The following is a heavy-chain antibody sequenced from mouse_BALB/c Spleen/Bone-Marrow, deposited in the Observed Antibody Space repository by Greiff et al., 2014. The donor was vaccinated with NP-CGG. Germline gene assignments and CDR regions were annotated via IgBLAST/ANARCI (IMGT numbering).Heavy chain of an antibody. Sequence: VQLQQSGAELVKPGASVKLSRTASGFNIKDTYMHWVKQRPEQGLEWIGRIDPANGNTKYDPKFQDKATITADTSSNTAYLQLSSLTSEDTAVYYCAIYYYGSSGFAYWGQGTLVTVSA. V-gene: IGHV14-3*02. CDR2: IDPANGNT. D-gene: IGHD1-1*01. CDR3: AIYYYGSSGFAY. J-gene: IGHJ3*01. CDR1: GFNIKDTY.